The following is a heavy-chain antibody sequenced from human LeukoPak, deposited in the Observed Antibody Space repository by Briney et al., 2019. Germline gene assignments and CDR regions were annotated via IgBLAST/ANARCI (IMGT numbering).Heavy chain of an antibody. CDR1: GFTFGAYC. CDR2: INWNSDTI. J-gene: IGHJ6*02. D-gene: IGHD3-10*01. CDR3: TKDISSGRPAPYGMDV. Sequence: GRSLRLSCAASGFTFGAYCMHWVRQPPGKGLEWVSAINWNSDTIHYADSVRGRFTISRDNAKNTLYLQMNSLRVEDTAFYFCTKDISSGRPAPYGMDVWGPGTTVTVSS. V-gene: IGHV3-9*01.